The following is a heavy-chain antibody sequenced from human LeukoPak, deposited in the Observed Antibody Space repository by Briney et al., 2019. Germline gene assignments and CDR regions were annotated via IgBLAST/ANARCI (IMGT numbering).Heavy chain of an antibody. V-gene: IGHV3-30*03. CDR3: ARALLGGYDNFDY. CDR2: ISYDGSNE. CDR1: GFTFSSYG. Sequence: GGSLRLSCAASGFTFSSYGMHWVRQAPGKGLEWVAVISYDGSNEYYVDSVKGRFTISRDNAKNSLYLQMNSLRAEDTAVYYCARALLGGYDNFDYWGQGTLVTVSS. J-gene: IGHJ4*02. D-gene: IGHD5-12*01.